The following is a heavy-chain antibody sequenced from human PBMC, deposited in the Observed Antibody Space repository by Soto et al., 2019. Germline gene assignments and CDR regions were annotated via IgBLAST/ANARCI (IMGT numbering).Heavy chain of an antibody. CDR2: IIDSGGST. J-gene: IGHJ6*02. CDR1: GFTFSNRA. Sequence: GGSLRLSCAASGFTFSNRAMGWIRQAQGKGLEWVSDIIDSGGSTYYADSVKGRFTISRDNSKSTLYLQMNSLRAEDTALYYCAKGRSYYYYYGVDVWGQGTTVTV. CDR3: AKGRSYYYYYGVDV. V-gene: IGHV3-23*01.